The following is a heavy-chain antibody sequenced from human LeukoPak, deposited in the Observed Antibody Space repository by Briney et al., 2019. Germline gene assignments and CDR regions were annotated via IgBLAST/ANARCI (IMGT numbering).Heavy chain of an antibody. D-gene: IGHD6-13*01. J-gene: IGHJ4*02. Sequence: ASETLSLTCSVSGGSISSHYWSWIRHPPGKGLEWIGYIFYSGSTDYNPSLKRRVTISVDTSKNQFSLKLSSVTAADTAVYYCARGGSWYSYWGQGTLVTVSS. CDR2: IFYSGST. V-gene: IGHV4-59*11. CDR3: ARGGSWYSY. CDR1: GGSISSHY.